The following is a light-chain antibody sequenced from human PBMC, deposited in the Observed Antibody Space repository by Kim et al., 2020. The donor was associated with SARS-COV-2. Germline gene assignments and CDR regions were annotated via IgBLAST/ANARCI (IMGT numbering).Light chain of an antibody. CDR2: VTS. J-gene: IGKJ2*01. CDR1: QTVDNR. Sequence: SAYVGDRVTITCRASQTVDNRLNWYQQKAGKAPKLLVYVTSLLESGVPSRFSGSGSGTDFTLTIRSLQPEDVATYYCQQSYSAPYTFGQGTKLEI. CDR3: QQSYSAPYT. V-gene: IGKV1-39*01.